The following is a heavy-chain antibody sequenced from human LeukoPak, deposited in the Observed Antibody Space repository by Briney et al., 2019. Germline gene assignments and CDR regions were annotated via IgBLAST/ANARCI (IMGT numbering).Heavy chain of an antibody. Sequence: ASVKVSCKASGYTFTSYAMNWVRQAPGQGLEWMGWINTNTGNPTYAQGFTGRFVLSLDTSVSTAYLQISSLKAEDTAVYYCARDRVLLWFGESYYFDYWGQGTLVTVSS. V-gene: IGHV7-4-1*02. CDR1: GYTFTSYA. J-gene: IGHJ4*02. D-gene: IGHD3-10*01. CDR2: INTNTGNP. CDR3: ARDRVLLWFGESYYFDY.